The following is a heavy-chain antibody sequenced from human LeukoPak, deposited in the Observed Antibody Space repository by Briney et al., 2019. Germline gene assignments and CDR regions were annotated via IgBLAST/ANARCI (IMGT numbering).Heavy chain of an antibody. Sequence: GALRLSCAASGFTFSSYGMHWVRQAPGKGLEWVAFIRYDGSNKYYADSVKGRFTISRDNAKNSLYLQMNSLRAEDTAVYYCARDLRGSYGPKGAFDIWGQGTMVTVSS. CDR2: IRYDGSNK. CDR3: ARDLRGSYGPKGAFDI. CDR1: GFTFSSYG. J-gene: IGHJ3*02. V-gene: IGHV3-30*02. D-gene: IGHD5-18*01.